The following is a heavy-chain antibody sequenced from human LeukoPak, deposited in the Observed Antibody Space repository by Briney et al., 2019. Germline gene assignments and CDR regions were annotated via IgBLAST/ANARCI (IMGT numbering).Heavy chain of an antibody. D-gene: IGHD6-19*01. Sequence: ASVKVSCKASGYTFTSYAMHWVRQAPGQRLEWMGWINAGNGNTKYSQKFQGRVTITRDTSASTAYMELSSLRAEDTAVYYCARDPVPASSGWVGGQGTLVTVSS. CDR3: ARDPVPASSGWV. CDR2: INAGNGNT. J-gene: IGHJ4*02. CDR1: GYTFTSYA. V-gene: IGHV1-3*01.